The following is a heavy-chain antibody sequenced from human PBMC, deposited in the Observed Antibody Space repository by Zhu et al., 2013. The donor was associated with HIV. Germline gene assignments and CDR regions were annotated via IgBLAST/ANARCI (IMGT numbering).Heavy chain of an antibody. CDR3: ARDPSTRYYTDV. V-gene: IGHV1-2*02. D-gene: IGHD4-17*01. Sequence: QVQLVQSGAEMKRPGTSVKVSCRPSGYRFTAYYIHWVRQAPGKGIEWMGWINPKNGGTKLAQTFRDRISVTRDTSINTIYMELRSLTSDDTAVYYCARDPSTRYYTDVWGKGTTVIVSS. CDR1: GYRFTAYY. J-gene: IGHJ6*03. CDR2: INPKNGGT.